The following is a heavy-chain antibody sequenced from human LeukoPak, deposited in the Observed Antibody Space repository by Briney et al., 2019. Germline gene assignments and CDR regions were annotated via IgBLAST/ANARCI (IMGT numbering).Heavy chain of an antibody. CDR3: AKFYRGAVAADY. D-gene: IGHD6-19*01. V-gene: IGHV3-30*18. CDR1: GFTFSSYG. J-gene: IGHJ4*02. Sequence: GRSLRLSCAASGFTFSSYGMHWVRQAPGKGLEWVAVISYDGSNKYYADSVKGRFTISRDNSKNTLYLQMNSLRAEGTAVYYCAKFYRGAVAADYWGQGTLVTVSS. CDR2: ISYDGSNK.